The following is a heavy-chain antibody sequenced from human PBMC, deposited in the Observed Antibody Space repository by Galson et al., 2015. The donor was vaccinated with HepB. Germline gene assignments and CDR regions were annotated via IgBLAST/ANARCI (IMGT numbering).Heavy chain of an antibody. V-gene: IGHV1-46*01. J-gene: IGHJ6*02. Sequence: SVKVSCKASGYTFTGYYMHWVRQAPGQGLEWMGWINPSGGSTSYAQKFQGRVTMTRDTSTSTVYMELSSLRSEDTAVYYCAREGLIQRGADYYYGMDVWGQGTTVTVSS. D-gene: IGHD3-10*01. CDR2: INPSGGST. CDR1: GYTFTGYY. CDR3: AREGLIQRGADYYYGMDV.